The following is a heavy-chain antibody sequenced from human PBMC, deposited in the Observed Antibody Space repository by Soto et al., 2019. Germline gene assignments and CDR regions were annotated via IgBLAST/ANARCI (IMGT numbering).Heavy chain of an antibody. J-gene: IGHJ1*01. CDR2: ISPLKGRT. Sequence: QVQLVQSGPDLKRPGASMKVCCKASGYTFTSYGISWVRQAPGQGLEWMAWISPLKGRTQYSQKAQGRVTLSTDTSSNTAYMEMTTLRVDDTAFYYCAMDYGDRPEYFKHWGQGTLVTVS. D-gene: IGHD4-17*01. V-gene: IGHV1-18*04. CDR3: AMDYGDRPEYFKH. CDR1: GYTFTSYG.